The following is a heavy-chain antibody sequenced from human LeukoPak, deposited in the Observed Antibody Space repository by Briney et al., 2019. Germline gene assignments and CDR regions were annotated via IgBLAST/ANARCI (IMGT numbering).Heavy chain of an antibody. CDR2: IYYSGST. CDR3: ARHTPSEPEDYYYYYGMDV. Sequence: SETLSLTCTVAGGSISSYYWSWIRQPPGKGLEWIGYIYYSGSTNYNPSLKSRVTISVDTSKNQFSLKLSSVTAADTAVYYCARHTPSEPEDYYYYYGMDVWGQGTTVTVSS. CDR1: GGSISSYY. D-gene: IGHD1-26*01. J-gene: IGHJ6*02. V-gene: IGHV4-59*08.